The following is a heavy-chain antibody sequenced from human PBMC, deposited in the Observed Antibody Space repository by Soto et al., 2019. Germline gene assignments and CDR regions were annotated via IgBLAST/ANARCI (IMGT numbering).Heavy chain of an antibody. V-gene: IGHV3-21*01. CDR1: GFAFRRHA. Sequence: PGGSLRLSCAASGFAFRRHAMNWVRQAPGKGLEWVSSISDGSTYIYYAESVKGRFTISRDNAKNSLFLQMNSLRPEDTAVYYCARESDGALGYWGQGSLVTVSS. D-gene: IGHD7-27*01. CDR2: ISDGSTYI. J-gene: IGHJ4*02. CDR3: ARESDGALGY.